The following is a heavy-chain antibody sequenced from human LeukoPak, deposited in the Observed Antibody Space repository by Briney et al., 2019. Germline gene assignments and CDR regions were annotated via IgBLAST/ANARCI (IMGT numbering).Heavy chain of an antibody. D-gene: IGHD6-6*01. Sequence: GGSLRLSCAASGFTSSRYAMSWVRQAPGKGLEWISAISGSGGSTYYADSVKGRFTISRENSKSTLYLQMNSLRAEDTALYYCAKARGYSSSSENNWFDPWGQGTLVTVSS. CDR2: ISGSGGST. CDR3: AKARGYSSSSENNWFDP. J-gene: IGHJ5*02. V-gene: IGHV3-23*01. CDR1: GFTSSRYA.